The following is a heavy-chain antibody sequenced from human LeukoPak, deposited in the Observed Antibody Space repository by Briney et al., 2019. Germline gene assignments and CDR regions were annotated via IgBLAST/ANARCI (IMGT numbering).Heavy chain of an antibody. CDR3: ARDGRGRVEVPAWLQGYYYMDV. J-gene: IGHJ6*03. V-gene: IGHV3-48*04. Sequence: GGSLRLSCAASGFTFSSYSMNWVRQAPGKGLEWVSYISSSSSTIYYADSVKGRFTISRDNAKNSLYLQMNSLRAEDTAVYYCARDGRGRVEVPAWLQGYYYMDVWGKGTTVTVSS. CDR2: ISSSSSTI. D-gene: IGHD2-2*01. CDR1: GFTFSSYS.